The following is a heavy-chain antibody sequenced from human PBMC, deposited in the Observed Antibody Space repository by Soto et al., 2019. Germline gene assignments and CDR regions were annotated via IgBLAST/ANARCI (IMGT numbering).Heavy chain of an antibody. CDR3: ARRNDFWSGDAFDI. V-gene: IGHV4-39*01. J-gene: IGHJ3*02. Sequence: PSETLSLTCTVCGGSISSSSYYWGWIRQPPGKGLEWIGSIYYSGSTYYNPSLKSRVTISVDTSKNQFSLKLSSVTAAETAVYYCARRNDFWSGDAFDIWGQGTMVTVSS. CDR2: IYYSGST. D-gene: IGHD3-3*01. CDR1: GGSISSSSYY.